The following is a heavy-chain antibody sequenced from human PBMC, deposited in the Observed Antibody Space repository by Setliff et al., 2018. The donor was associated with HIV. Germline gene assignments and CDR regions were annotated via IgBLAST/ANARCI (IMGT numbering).Heavy chain of an antibody. CDR1: GASISSHF. D-gene: IGHD3-22*01. CDR3: ARHMVPYFYDGSVDEGDFDL. V-gene: IGHV4-4*07. Sequence: PSETLSLTCTVSGASISSHFWSWIRQPAGKGLEWIGRINPSGITNYNPSLRSRLTMSVDTSKNQISLKLTSVTAADTAVYYCARHMVPYFYDGSVDEGDFDLWGQGTLVTVSS. CDR2: INPSGIT. J-gene: IGHJ4*02.